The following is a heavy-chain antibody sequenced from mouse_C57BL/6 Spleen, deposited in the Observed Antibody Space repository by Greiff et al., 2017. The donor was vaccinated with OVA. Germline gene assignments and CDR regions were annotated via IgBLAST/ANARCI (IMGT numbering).Heavy chain of an antibody. V-gene: IGHV1-50*01. Sequence: QVQLKQSGAELVKPGASVKLSCKASGYTFTSYWMQWVKQRPGQGLEWIGEIDPSDSYTNYNQKFKGKATLTVDTSSSTAYMQLSSLTSEDSAVYYCARWDSDYWGQGTTLTVSS. J-gene: IGHJ2*01. D-gene: IGHD4-1*01. CDR1: GYTFTSYW. CDR3: ARWDSDY. CDR2: IDPSDSYT.